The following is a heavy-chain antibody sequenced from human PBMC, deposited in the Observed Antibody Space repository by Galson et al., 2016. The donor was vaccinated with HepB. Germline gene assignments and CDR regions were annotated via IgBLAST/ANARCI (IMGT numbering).Heavy chain of an antibody. V-gene: IGHV4-34*01. CDR1: GGSFSGYY. J-gene: IGHJ6*02. CDR2: INHVGTT. Sequence: ETLSLTCAVYGGSFSGYYWNWIRQSPEKGLEWIGEINHVGTTKYNPSLQRRVTISVDKSKNQVSLEMTSVTAADTALYYCARGFPRGSYSYYYFGLDVWGQGTTVTVYS. D-gene: IGHD3-10*01. CDR3: ARGFPRGSYSYYYFGLDV.